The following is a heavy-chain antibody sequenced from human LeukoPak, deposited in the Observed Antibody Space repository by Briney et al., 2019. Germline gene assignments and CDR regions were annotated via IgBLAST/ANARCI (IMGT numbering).Heavy chain of an antibody. V-gene: IGHV1-69*06. D-gene: IGHD2-15*01. CDR2: IIPIFGTA. Sequence: VKVSCKASGGTFSSYAISWVRQAPGQGLEWMGRIIPIFGTANYAQKFQGRVTITADKSTSTAYMELSRLRSEDTAVYYCAREGYCSGGSCYSDYYYYMDVWGKGTTVTVSS. J-gene: IGHJ6*03. CDR3: AREGYCSGGSCYSDYYYYMDV. CDR1: GGTFSSYA.